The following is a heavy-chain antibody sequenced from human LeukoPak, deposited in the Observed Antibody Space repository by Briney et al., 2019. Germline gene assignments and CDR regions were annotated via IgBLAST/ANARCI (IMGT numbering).Heavy chain of an antibody. CDR2: ISSSSSYI. V-gene: IGHV3-21*01. J-gene: IGHJ4*02. CDR1: GFTFSSYS. CDR3: ARDLGYYDFWSPRGGFDY. Sequence: GGSLRLSCAASGFTFSSYSMNWVRQAPGKGLEWVSSISSSSSYIYYAGSVKGRFTISRDNAKNSLYLQMNSLRAEDTAVYYCARDLGYYDFWSPRGGFDYWGQGTLVTVSS. D-gene: IGHD3-3*01.